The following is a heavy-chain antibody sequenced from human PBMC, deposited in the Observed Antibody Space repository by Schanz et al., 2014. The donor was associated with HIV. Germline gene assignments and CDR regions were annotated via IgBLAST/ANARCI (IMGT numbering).Heavy chain of an antibody. J-gene: IGHJ4*02. V-gene: IGHV3-30*04. CDR2: ISYDGSNK. CDR3: ARGGIWEWDQPEFDY. Sequence: QVQLVESGGGVVQPGRSLRLSCAVSGFTFSNYAMHWVRQAPGKGLEWVAVISYDGSNKYYADSVKGRFTISRDNSKNTLYLQMNSLRAEDTAVYYCARGGIWEWDQPEFDYWGQGTLVTVSS. D-gene: IGHD2-15*01. CDR1: GFTFSNYA.